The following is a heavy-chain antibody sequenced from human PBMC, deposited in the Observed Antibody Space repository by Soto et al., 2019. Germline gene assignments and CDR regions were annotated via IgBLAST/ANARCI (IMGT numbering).Heavy chain of an antibody. CDR3: AREADFASSGYVLDY. CDR2: VTSSSSSM. Sequence: VPLVESGGGLVKPGGSLRLSCAASGFTFTRYSMNWVRQAPGKGLEWVSSVTSSSSSMLYADSVKGRFTISRDDAKYSLFLQMNSLRADDTAVYYCAREADFASSGYVLDYWGQGTLVTVSS. V-gene: IGHV3-21*02. CDR1: GFTFTRYS. J-gene: IGHJ4*02. D-gene: IGHD3-22*01.